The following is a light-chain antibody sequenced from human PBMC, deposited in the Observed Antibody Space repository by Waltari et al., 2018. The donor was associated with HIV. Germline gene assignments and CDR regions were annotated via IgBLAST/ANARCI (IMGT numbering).Light chain of an antibody. CDR1: NF. CDR3: SLYAGNNTVL. Sequence: NFPTWYQQHPGQPPPILIYSVSMRPSGVPNRFSGSISGSKASLTVSGLQAEDEADYYCSLYAGNNTVLFGGGTKVTVL. CDR2: SVS. V-gene: IGLV2-8*01. J-gene: IGLJ3*02.